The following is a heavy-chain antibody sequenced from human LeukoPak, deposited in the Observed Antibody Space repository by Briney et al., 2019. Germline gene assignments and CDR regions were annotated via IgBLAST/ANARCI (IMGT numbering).Heavy chain of an antibody. CDR1: GGTFSSYA. J-gene: IGHJ4*02. D-gene: IGHD5-18*01. Sequence: SVKVSCKASGGTFSSYAISWVRQAPGQGLEWMGGIIPIFGTANYAQKFQGRITITADESTSTAYMELSSLRSEDTAVYYCARDRGYSYGDFDYWGQGTLVTVSS. CDR2: IIPIFGTA. V-gene: IGHV1-69*13. CDR3: ARDRGYSYGDFDY.